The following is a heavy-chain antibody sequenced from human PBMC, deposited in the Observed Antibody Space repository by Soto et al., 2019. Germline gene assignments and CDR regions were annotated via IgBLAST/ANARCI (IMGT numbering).Heavy chain of an antibody. J-gene: IGHJ3*02. CDR3: AREEGNSDAFAI. CDR1: GGTFSXYA. V-gene: IGHV1-69*13. CDR2: IIPIFGTA. Sequence: SVKVSCKASGGTFSXYAISWVRQAPGQGLEWMGGIIPIFGTANYAQKFQGRVTITADESTSTAYMELSSLRSEDTAVYYCAREEGNSDAFAIWGQGTMVTVSS.